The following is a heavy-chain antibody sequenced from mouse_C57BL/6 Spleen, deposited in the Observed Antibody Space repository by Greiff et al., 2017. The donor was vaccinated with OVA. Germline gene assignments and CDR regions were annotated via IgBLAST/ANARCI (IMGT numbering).Heavy chain of an antibody. CDR2: FDPSDGDT. CDR1: GYTFTSYW. V-gene: IGHV1-59*01. J-gene: IGHJ3*01. CDR3: ARGDDDGEGAWFAY. Sequence: QVQLQQPGAELVRPGTSVKLSCKASGYTFTSYWMHWVKQRPGQGLEWIGVFDPSDGDTNYNQKFKGKATLTVDTSSSTAYMQLSSLTSEDSAVYDCARGDDDGEGAWFAYWGQGTLVTVSA. D-gene: IGHD3-3*01.